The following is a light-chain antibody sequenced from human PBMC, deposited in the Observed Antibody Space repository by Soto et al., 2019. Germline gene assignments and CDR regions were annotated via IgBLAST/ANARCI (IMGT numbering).Light chain of an antibody. CDR2: EVS. Sequence: QSALTQPASVSGSPGQSITISCTGTSSDVGGYNYVSWYQQHPGKAPKFMIYEVSNRPSGVSNRFSGSKSGNTASLTISGLQAEDEADYYCSSYTSSIVVFGGGTKLTVL. J-gene: IGLJ2*01. V-gene: IGLV2-14*01. CDR1: SSDVGGYNY. CDR3: SSYTSSIVV.